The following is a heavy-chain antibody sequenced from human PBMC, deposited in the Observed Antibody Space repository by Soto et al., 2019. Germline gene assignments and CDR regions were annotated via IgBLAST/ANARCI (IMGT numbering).Heavy chain of an antibody. Sequence: QVHLVQSGAEVKKPGSSVKVSCKTSGGTFSDLAFSWVRQAPRQGLEWVGGIIPLFGTPNYAREFQGRVSISADESSNTVSMELRSLRSEDTAVYYCASERVAEMATGGYFDNWGQGPLVTVAS. V-gene: IGHV1-69*01. CDR2: IIPLFGTP. CDR3: ASERVAEMATGGYFDN. J-gene: IGHJ4*02. CDR1: GGTFSDLA. D-gene: IGHD5-12*01.